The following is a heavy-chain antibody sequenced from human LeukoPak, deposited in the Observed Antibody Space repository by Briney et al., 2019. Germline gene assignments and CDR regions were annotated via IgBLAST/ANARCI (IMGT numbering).Heavy chain of an antibody. CDR2: IKCGGSEK. V-gene: IGHV3-7*04. Sequence: PGESLRLACAAYGFTLSGFWTSWVRQAPKKGVELVANIKCGGSEKRYVDSVKGRFPVSKDNANNSLYLQMNSLRAEDTAVYYCVRGGGSFDSWGQGTLVTVSS. D-gene: IGHD3-16*01. J-gene: IGHJ4*02. CDR3: VRGGGSFDS. CDR1: GFTLSGFW.